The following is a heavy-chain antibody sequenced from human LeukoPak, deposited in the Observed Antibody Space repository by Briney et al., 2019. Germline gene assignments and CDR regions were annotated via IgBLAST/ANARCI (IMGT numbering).Heavy chain of an antibody. CDR1: GGSFSGYY. Sequence: SETLSLPCAVYGGSFSGYYWSWIRQPPGKGLEWIGEINHSGSTNYNPSLKSRVTISVDTSKNQFSLKLSSVTAADTAVYYCASGPVAGPHGVDYWGQGTLVTVSS. CDR2: INHSGST. D-gene: IGHD6-19*01. CDR3: ASGPVAGPHGVDY. J-gene: IGHJ4*02. V-gene: IGHV4-34*01.